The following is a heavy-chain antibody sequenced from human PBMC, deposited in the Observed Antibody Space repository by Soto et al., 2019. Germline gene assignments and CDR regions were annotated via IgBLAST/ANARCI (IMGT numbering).Heavy chain of an antibody. D-gene: IGHD2-15*01. J-gene: IGHJ6*04. V-gene: IGHV5-51*03. CDR2: IYGGDSDT. Sequence: VQLVQSGAEVKKSGESLNISCTGFGFSFSNHWIAWVRHLPGRGLEWMGSIYGGDSDTRYSPSFQGQVTISVDKSISTVYLQWRSLKASDTAMYFCAGSFGYCSGERCLDVWGGATTVTVSS. CDR1: GFSFSNHW. CDR3: AGSFGYCSGERCLDV.